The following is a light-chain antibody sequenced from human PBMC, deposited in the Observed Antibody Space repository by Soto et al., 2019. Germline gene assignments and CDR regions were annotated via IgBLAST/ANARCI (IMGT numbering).Light chain of an antibody. CDR1: SNDVGGYKV. CDR2: EGS. J-gene: IGLJ1*01. Sequence: QSALTQPASVSGSPGESITISCTGTSNDVGGYKVVSWYQQHPGKAPKLMIYEGSKRPSGVSIRFSGSKSGNTASLTISGLQAEDEAEYYCCSYAGSRTYVFATGTKLTVL. CDR3: CSYAGSRTYV. V-gene: IGLV2-23*01.